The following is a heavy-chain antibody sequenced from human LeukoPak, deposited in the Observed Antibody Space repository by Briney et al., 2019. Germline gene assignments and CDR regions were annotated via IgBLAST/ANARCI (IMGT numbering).Heavy chain of an antibody. CDR3: AKHAPVSGYSSSWSSYFDY. CDR1: GFTFSSSA. J-gene: IGHJ4*02. Sequence: GGSLRLSCAASGFTFSSSAMSWVRQAPGKGLEWVSAISGSGGSTYYADSVKGRFTISRDNSKNTLYLQMNSLRAEDTAVYYCAKHAPVSGYSSSWSSYFDYWGQGTLVTVSS. CDR2: ISGSGGST. V-gene: IGHV3-23*01. D-gene: IGHD6-13*01.